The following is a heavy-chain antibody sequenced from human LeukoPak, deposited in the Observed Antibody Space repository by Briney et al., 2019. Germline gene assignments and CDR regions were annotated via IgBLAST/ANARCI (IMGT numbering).Heavy chain of an antibody. CDR2: IYYSGST. D-gene: IGHD6-13*01. CDR1: GGSISSYY. V-gene: IGHV4-59*08. Sequence: SETLSLTCTVAGGSISSYYWSWIRQPPGKGLEWIGYIYYSGSTNYNPSLKSRVTISVDTSKNQCSLKLSSVTAADTAVYYCARGVAAARGIDYWGQGTLVTVSS. J-gene: IGHJ4*02. CDR3: ARGVAAARGIDY.